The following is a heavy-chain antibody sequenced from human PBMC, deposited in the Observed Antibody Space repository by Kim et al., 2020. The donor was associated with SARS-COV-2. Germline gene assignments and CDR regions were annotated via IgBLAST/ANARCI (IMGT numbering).Heavy chain of an antibody. Sequence: SETLSLTCTVSGGSISSSSYYWGWIRQPPGKGLEWIGSIYYSGSTYYNPSLKSRVTISVDTSKNQFSLKLSSVTAADTAVYYCARRYPRGPYFDYWGQGTLVTVSS. J-gene: IGHJ4*02. CDR2: IYYSGST. V-gene: IGHV4-39*01. CDR1: GGSISSSSYY. D-gene: IGHD1-20*01. CDR3: ARRYPRGPYFDY.